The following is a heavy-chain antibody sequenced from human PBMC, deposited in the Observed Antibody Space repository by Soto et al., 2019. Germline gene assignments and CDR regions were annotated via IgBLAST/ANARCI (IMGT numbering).Heavy chain of an antibody. CDR1: GGSISSYY. Sequence: PSETLSLTCTVSGGSISSYYWSWIRQPPGKGLEWIGYIYYSGSTNYNPSLKSRVTISVDTSKNQFSLKLSSVTAADTAVYYCARGYDYSNEDWLDPWGQGTLVTVSS. CDR3: ARGYDYSNEDWLDP. V-gene: IGHV4-59*01. J-gene: IGHJ5*02. D-gene: IGHD4-4*01. CDR2: IYYSGST.